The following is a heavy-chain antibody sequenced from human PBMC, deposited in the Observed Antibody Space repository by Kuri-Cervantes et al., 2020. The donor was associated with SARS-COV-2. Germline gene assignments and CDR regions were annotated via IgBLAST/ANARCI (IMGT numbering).Heavy chain of an antibody. J-gene: IGHJ6*02. CDR2: ISYDGSNK. V-gene: IGHV3-30*18. Sequence: SLRLPCAASGFPFSPYGMQWVRQAPGKGLEWAAVISYDGSNKYYADSVKGRFTISRDNSKNTLYLQMNSLRAEDTAVYYWGKGLGYYYGMDVWGQGTTVTVSS. D-gene: IGHD6-6*01. CDR3: GKGLGYYYGMDV. CDR1: GFPFSPYG.